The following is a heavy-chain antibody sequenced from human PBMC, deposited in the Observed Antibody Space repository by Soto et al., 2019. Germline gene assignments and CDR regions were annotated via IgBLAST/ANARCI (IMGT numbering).Heavy chain of an antibody. V-gene: IGHV5-51*01. CDR1: GYTFTNYW. CDR3: AASIFYYGMDV. J-gene: IGHJ6*02. CDR2: IYPGDSDT. Sequence: GESLKIFCNGSGYTFTNYWIGWVRQMPGKGPEWMGIIYPGDSDTKYNPSFQGQVTISADKSITTTYLQWSSLKASDTAIYYCAASIFYYGMDVWGQGTTVTVSS.